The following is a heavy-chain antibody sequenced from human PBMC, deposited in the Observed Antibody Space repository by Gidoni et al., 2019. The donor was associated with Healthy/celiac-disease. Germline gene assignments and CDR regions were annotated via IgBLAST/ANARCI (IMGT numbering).Heavy chain of an antibody. V-gene: IGHV4-39*07. J-gene: IGHJ4*02. CDR3: ARDIRYSSSWSHFDF. Sequence: QLQLQESGPRLVKPSETLSLSCTVSGDSVSNPDYYWGWVRQPPGTGLEWIGTVYYRGTTYSNPSLKSRVTILVHTSLNQFSLRLSSVTAADTAIYYCARDIRYSSSWSHFDFWGQGTLATVSP. D-gene: IGHD6-13*01. CDR2: VYYRGTT. CDR1: GDSVSNPDYY.